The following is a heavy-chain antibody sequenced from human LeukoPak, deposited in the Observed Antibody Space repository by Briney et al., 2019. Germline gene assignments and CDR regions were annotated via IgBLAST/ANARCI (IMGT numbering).Heavy chain of an antibody. V-gene: IGHV3-7*03. CDR1: GFTFSSYW. CDR2: IKPDGSAK. D-gene: IGHD6-19*01. CDR3: ARSDSSAWSFEY. J-gene: IGHJ4*02. Sequence: GGSLRLSCAASGFTFSSYWMTWVRQAPGKGLEWVANIKPDGSAKYYVDSVKGRFTISRDNGKNSLFLQMNSPRAEDTAMYYCARSDSSAWSFEYWGQGTLVTVSS.